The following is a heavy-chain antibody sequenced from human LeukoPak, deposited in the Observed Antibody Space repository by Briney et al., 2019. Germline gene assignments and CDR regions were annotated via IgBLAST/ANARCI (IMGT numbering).Heavy chain of an antibody. D-gene: IGHD3-10*01. CDR2: IHNSGTT. CDR1: GGPFSGYF. CDR3: ARGFYGSGSQFDY. Sequence: SETLSLTCAVSGGPFSGYFWSWIRQSSGKGLEWIGEIHNSGTTNYNPSLNSRVTISEDTSKNQFYLNLSSVTAADTAVYYCARGFYGSGSQFDYWGQGTLVTVSS. V-gene: IGHV4-34*01. J-gene: IGHJ4*02.